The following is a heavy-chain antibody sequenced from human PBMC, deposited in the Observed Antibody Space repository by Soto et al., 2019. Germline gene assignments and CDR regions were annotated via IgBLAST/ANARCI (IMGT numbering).Heavy chain of an antibody. CDR1: GFTVSSNY. V-gene: IGHV3-53*01. J-gene: IGHJ4*02. CDR2: IYSGGST. D-gene: IGHD6-19*01. CDR3: AREAAVAGLHFDY. Sequence: GSLRLSCAASGFTVSSNYMSWVRQAPGKGLEWVSVIYSGGSTYYADSVKGRFTISRDNSKNTLYLQMNSLRAEDTAVYYCAREAAVAGLHFDYWGQGTLVTVSS.